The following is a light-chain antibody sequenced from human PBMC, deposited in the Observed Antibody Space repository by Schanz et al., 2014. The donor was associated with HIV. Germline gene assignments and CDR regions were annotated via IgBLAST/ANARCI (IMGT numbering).Light chain of an antibody. CDR3: SSYALSKNWEVI. J-gene: IGLJ2*01. CDR1: SSDIGNYNY. CDR2: EVR. Sequence: QSALTQPASVSGSPGQSITLSCIGTSSDIGNYNYVPWYQQRPDKAPQLIIYEVRNRASGVPGRFSGSKSGNTASLTVSGLQAEDEADYYCSSYALSKNWEVIFGGGTKLTVL. V-gene: IGLV2-8*01.